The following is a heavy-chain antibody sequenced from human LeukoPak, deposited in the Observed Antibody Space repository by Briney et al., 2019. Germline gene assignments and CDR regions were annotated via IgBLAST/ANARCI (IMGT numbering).Heavy chain of an antibody. CDR3: ATELIRDGYNSGDY. CDR1: GFTFSNAW. V-gene: IGHV3-30*03. Sequence: GGSLRLSCAASGFTFSNAWMNWVRQAPGKGLEWVAVILYDGRNKYYADSVKGRFTISRDNSRNTLYLQMNSLRAEDTAVYYCATELIRDGYNSGDYWGQGALVTVSS. D-gene: IGHD5-24*01. J-gene: IGHJ4*02. CDR2: ILYDGRNK.